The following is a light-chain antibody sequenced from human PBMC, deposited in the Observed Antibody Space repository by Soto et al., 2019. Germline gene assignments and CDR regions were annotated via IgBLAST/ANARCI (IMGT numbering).Light chain of an antibody. CDR1: QGISSY. CDR3: QQLNSFT. V-gene: IGKV1-9*01. Sequence: DIQLTQSPSLLSASVGDRVTITCRACQGISSYLAWYQQKPGKAPKLLIYAASTLQSGVPSRFSGSGSGTEFTLTISSLQPEDFATYYCQQLNSFTFGPGTKVDIK. CDR2: AAS. J-gene: IGKJ3*01.